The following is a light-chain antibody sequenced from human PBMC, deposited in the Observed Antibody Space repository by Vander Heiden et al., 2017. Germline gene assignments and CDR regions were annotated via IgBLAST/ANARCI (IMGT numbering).Light chain of an antibody. CDR3: AAADDSLSGVV. CDR1: SSNVGSNY. CDR2: SNN. V-gene: IGLV1-47*02. Sequence: QSLLTQPPSASGPPGQRVTISCSGTSSNVGSNYEYWYQQRPGTAPKLLMYSNNLRRSGVAARFSGSKSGATAALATSGLRSEEEEDYYCAAADDSLSGVVFGGGTKLTVL. J-gene: IGLJ2*01.